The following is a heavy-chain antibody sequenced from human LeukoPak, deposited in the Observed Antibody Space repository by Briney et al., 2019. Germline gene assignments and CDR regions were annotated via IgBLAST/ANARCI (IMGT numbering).Heavy chain of an antibody. Sequence: GGSLRLSCAASGFTFSYYYMSWIRQAPGKELEGVSYISSSGSTIYYADSVKGRFTISTDNAKNSLYLQMNSLRAEDTAVYYCAREMQWELLFDYWGQGTLVTVSS. CDR3: AREMQWELLFDY. D-gene: IGHD1-26*01. V-gene: IGHV3-11*04. J-gene: IGHJ4*02. CDR2: ISSSGSTI. CDR1: GFTFSYYY.